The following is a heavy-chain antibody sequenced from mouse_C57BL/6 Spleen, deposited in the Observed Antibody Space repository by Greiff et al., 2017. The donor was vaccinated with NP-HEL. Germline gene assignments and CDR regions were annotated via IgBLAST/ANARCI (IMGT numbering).Heavy chain of an antibody. J-gene: IGHJ1*03. Sequence: QVQLQQSGPGLVQPSQSLSITCTVSGFSLTSYGVHWVRQSPGKGLEWLGVIWSGGGTDYNAAFISRLSISKDNAKSQVFFKMNSLQADDTAIYYCASYGGYFDVWGTGTTVTVSS. CDR1: GFSLTSYG. CDR2: IWSGGGT. V-gene: IGHV2-2*01. CDR3: ASYGGYFDV. D-gene: IGHD1-1*02.